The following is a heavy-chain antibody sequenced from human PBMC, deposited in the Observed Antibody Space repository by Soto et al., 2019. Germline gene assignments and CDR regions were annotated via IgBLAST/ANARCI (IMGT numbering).Heavy chain of an antibody. V-gene: IGHV3-23*01. Sequence: HPGGSLRLSCAASDFAFNFYAMGWVRQAPGKGLEWVSGIGGNGAGAYYSDSVRGRFTISRDNSKNTLYLQMNSLRVEDTALYYCARFRYTGNHSFDFWGHGTLVTVSS. CDR3: ARFRYTGNHSFDF. J-gene: IGHJ5*01. CDR1: DFAFNFYA. D-gene: IGHD1-26*01. CDR2: IGGNGAGA.